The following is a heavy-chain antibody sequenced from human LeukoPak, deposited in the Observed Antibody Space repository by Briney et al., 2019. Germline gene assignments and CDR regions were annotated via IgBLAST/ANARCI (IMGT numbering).Heavy chain of an antibody. CDR1: GFTFSSYW. J-gene: IGHJ4*02. CDR2: IKPDGSEK. CDR3: ARSSSRYYYGSGSHSYFDY. D-gene: IGHD3-10*01. V-gene: IGHV3-7*01. Sequence: EGSLRLSCAASGFTFSSYWMSWVRQAPGKGLEWVANIKPDGSEKYYVDSVKGRFTIPRDNAKNSLYLQMNSLRAEDTAVYYCARSSSRYYYGSGSHSYFDYWGQGTLVTVSS.